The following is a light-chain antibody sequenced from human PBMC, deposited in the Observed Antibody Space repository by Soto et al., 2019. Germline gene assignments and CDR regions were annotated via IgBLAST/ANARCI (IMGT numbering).Light chain of an antibody. CDR1: SSDVGGYNH. Sequence: QSVLTQPASVSGSPGQSITISCTGTSSDVGGYNHVSWYQQHPGKAPKLMIYEVNIRPSGVSNRFSGSKSGNTASLTISGLQAEDEADYCCSSYTSSDSYVFGTGTKLTVL. J-gene: IGLJ1*01. CDR2: EVN. V-gene: IGLV2-14*01. CDR3: SSYTSSDSYV.